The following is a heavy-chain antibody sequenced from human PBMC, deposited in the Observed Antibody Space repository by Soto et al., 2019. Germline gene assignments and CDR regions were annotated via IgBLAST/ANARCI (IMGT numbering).Heavy chain of an antibody. D-gene: IGHD6-6*01. CDR1: GASFSCYY. CDR3: ARGHSTSGYDS. V-gene: IGHV4-34*01. CDR2: IHHSGST. Sequence: SETLSLTCSVYGASFSCYYWSWIRQSPGKGLEWIGEIHHSGSTHYNPSLKSRLTFSIDESQSQFYMMLTSVTAADTALYFCARGHSTSGYDSWGQGSLVTVSS. J-gene: IGHJ4*02.